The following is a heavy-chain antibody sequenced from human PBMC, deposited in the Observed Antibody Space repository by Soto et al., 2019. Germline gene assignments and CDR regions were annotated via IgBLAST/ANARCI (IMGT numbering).Heavy chain of an antibody. CDR3: TKGGYVLIYYFVMYV. CDR2: ISSDGDTI. J-gene: IGHJ6*02. CDR1: GFTFHEYA. D-gene: IGHD5-12*01. V-gene: IGHV3-9*01. Sequence: EVQLIESGGGWVQPGTSLRVSCAASGFTFHEYAMHWVRQAPGKGLEWGAGISSDGDTIAYADSVQGRFTVFRDNSNNSLYVQMNSLRAEDTALYYCTKGGYVLIYYFVMYVWGQGATVTVSS.